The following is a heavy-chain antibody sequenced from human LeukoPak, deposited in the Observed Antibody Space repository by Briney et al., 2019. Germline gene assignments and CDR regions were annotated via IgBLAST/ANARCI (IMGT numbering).Heavy chain of an antibody. V-gene: IGHV1-69*05. CDR1: GGTFSSYA. D-gene: IGHD1-26*01. CDR3: ARAPRVGATNGPFDY. J-gene: IGHJ4*02. CDR2: IIPIFGTA. Sequence: SVKVSCKASGGTFSSYAISWVRQAPGQGLEWMGGIIPIFGTANYAQKFQGSVTITTDESTSTAYMELSSLRSEDTAVYYCARAPRVGATNGPFDYWGQGTLVTVSS.